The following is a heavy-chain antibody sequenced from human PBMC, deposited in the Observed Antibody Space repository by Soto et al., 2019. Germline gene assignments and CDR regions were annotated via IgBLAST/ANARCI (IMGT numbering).Heavy chain of an antibody. D-gene: IGHD3-10*01. CDR1: GFSLSTSGVG. J-gene: IGHJ6*02. V-gene: IGHV2-5*02. Sequence: QITLKESGPPLVKPTQTLTLTCTFSGFSLSTSGVGVGWIRQPPGKALEWLALIYWDDDKRYSPSLKSRLTFTKDTSRNQVVLTMTNMDPADTATYYCAHCRIWFGEVGMDVWGQGTTVTVSS. CDR2: IYWDDDK. CDR3: AHCRIWFGEVGMDV.